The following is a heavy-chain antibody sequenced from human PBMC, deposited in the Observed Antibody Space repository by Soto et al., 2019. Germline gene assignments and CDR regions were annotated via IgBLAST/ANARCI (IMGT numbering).Heavy chain of an antibody. CDR3: ARVSSYYGSGSTSDLNWFDP. V-gene: IGHV1-18*01. Sequence: ASVKVSCKASGYTFTNYGISWVRQAPGQGLEWMGWINVYNGNTKYAQKVQGRVTMTTDTSRNQFSLRLSSVAAADTAVYYCARVSSYYGSGSTSDLNWFDPWGQGTLVTVSS. J-gene: IGHJ5*02. CDR2: INVYNGNT. CDR1: GYTFTNYG. D-gene: IGHD3-10*01.